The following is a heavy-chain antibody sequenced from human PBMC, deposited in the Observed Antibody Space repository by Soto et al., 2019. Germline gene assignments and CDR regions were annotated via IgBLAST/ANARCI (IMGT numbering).Heavy chain of an antibody. CDR3: ARIGFYYDILTGYYYYYGMDV. CDR1: GGTFSSYA. D-gene: IGHD3-9*01. V-gene: IGHV1-69*01. CDR2: IIPIFGTA. J-gene: IGHJ6*02. Sequence: QVQLVQSGAEVKKPGSSVKVSCKASGGTFSSYAISWVLQAPGQGLEWMGGIIPIFGTANYAQKFQGRVTITADESTSTAYMELSSLRSEDTAVYYCARIGFYYDILTGYYYYYGMDVWGQGTTVTVSS.